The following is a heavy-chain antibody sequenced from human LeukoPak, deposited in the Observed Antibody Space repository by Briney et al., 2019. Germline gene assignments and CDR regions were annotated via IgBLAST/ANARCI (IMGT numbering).Heavy chain of an antibody. V-gene: IGHV4-39*07. D-gene: IGHD3-10*01. Sequence: SETLSLTCTVSGGSISSSSYYWGWIRQPPGKGLEWIGTIYYSGSTYYNPSLKSRVTISVDTSKNQFSLKLSSVTAADTAVYYCARGRPSLLWFGELLFLWGQGTLVTVSS. J-gene: IGHJ4*02. CDR1: GGSISSSSYY. CDR3: ARGRPSLLWFGELLFL. CDR2: IYYSGST.